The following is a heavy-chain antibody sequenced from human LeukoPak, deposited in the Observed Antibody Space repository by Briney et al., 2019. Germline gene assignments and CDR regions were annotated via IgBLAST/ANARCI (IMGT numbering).Heavy chain of an antibody. CDR2: IYYSGSN. J-gene: IGHJ4*02. Sequence: SETLSLTCTVSGGSISSYYWSWIRQPPGKGLEGIGYIYYSGSNNYNPSLKSRVTISVDTSKNQFSLKLSSVTAADTAVYYCARAVEMASFWSFDYWGQGTLVTVSS. V-gene: IGHV4-59*01. D-gene: IGHD5-24*01. CDR3: ARAVEMASFWSFDY. CDR1: GGSISSYY.